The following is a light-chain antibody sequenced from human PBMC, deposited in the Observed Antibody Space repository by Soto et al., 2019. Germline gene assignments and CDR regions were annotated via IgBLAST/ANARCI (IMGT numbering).Light chain of an antibody. CDR1: QSVTNN. V-gene: IGKV3-15*01. CDR3: QQYNNWPLT. CDR2: GAS. Sequence: EIVMTQSPATLSVSPGERATLPCRASQSVTNNLGWYQQKPGQAPRSLIYGASTRATGIPARFSGSGYGTEFTLTISSLQSEDFAVYYCQQYNNWPLTFGGGTKVEIK. J-gene: IGKJ4*01.